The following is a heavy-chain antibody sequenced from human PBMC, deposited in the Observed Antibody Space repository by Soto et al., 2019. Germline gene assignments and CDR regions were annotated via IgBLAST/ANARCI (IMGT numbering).Heavy chain of an antibody. CDR2: IWYDGSNK. CDR3: ARDAQIAVAAPGEIDY. D-gene: IGHD6-19*01. J-gene: IGHJ4*02. Sequence: GGSLRLSCAASGFTFSSYGMHWVRQAPGKGLEWVAVIWYDGSNKYYADSVKGRFTISRDNSKNTLYLQMNSLRAEDTAVYYCARDAQIAVAAPGEIDYWGQGTLVTVSS. V-gene: IGHV3-33*01. CDR1: GFTFSSYG.